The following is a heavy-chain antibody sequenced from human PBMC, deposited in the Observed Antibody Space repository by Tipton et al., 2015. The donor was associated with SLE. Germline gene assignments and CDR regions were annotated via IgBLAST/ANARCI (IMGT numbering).Heavy chain of an antibody. CDR1: GGSISSRSYY. D-gene: IGHD1-14*01. J-gene: IGHJ4*02. CDR3: ARGKTRVEY. V-gene: IGHV4-39*07. CDR2: VYYSGST. Sequence: TLSLTCTVSGGSISSRSYYWGWIRQSPGKGLEWIGSVYYSGSTYYNPSLKSRVTMSVDMSKNQFSLRLTSVTAADTAVYYCARGKTRVEYWGQGTLVTVSS.